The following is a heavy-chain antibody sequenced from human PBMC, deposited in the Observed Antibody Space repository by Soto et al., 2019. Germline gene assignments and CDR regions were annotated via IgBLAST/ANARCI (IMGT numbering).Heavy chain of an antibody. Sequence: SEALSLTCTVSGGSISRGGYYWSWIRQDPGKGLEWIGYIYYSGSTYYNPSLKSRVTISVDTSKNQFSLKLSSVTAADTAVYYCARLGHVYYYDSSGYREYFQHWGQGTLVTVSS. D-gene: IGHD3-22*01. J-gene: IGHJ1*01. V-gene: IGHV4-31*03. CDR1: GGSISRGGYY. CDR3: ARLGHVYYYDSSGYREYFQH. CDR2: IYYSGST.